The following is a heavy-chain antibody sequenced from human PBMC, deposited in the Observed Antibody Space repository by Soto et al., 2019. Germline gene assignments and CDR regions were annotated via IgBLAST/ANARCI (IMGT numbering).Heavy chain of an antibody. CDR1: GGSISSYY. Sequence: SETLSLTCTVSGGSISSYYWSWIRQPPGKGLEWIGYIYYSGSTNYNPSLKSRVTISVDTSKNQFSLKLSSVTAADTAVYYCASLSLGYYYDSSGSVNWFDPWGQGTLVTVSS. V-gene: IGHV4-59*08. D-gene: IGHD3-22*01. J-gene: IGHJ5*02. CDR2: IYYSGST. CDR3: ASLSLGYYYDSSGSVNWFDP.